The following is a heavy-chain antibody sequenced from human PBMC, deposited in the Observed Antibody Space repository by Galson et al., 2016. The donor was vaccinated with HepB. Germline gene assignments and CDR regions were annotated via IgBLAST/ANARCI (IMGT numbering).Heavy chain of an antibody. CDR3: ARHPGEGIVVVPGAPNWFDP. CDR2: MHYRGTA. J-gene: IGHJ5*02. Sequence: ETLSLTCTVSGGSFRSSHYYWGWIRQPPGKGLEWIGCMHYRGTAYYNPSLKSRVTISVDTSKNLLSLKLVSVTAADTAVYSCARHPGEGIVVVPGAPNWFDPWGQGTLVTVSS. D-gene: IGHD2-2*01. CDR1: GGSFRSSHYY. V-gene: IGHV4-39*01.